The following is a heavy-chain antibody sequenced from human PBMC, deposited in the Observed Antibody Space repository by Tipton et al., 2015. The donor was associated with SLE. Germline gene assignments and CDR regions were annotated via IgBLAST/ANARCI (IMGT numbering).Heavy chain of an antibody. J-gene: IGHJ3*02. Sequence: TLSLTCTVSGASISSGSYYWSWIRQHPGKGLEWIGYIHHSGSTYYNPSLKSRVTISVDTSESQFSLKVNSVTAADTAVYYCARYSRIVGDSFDIWGQGTMVTVSS. CDR3: ARYSRIVGDSFDI. D-gene: IGHD1-26*01. CDR1: GASISSGSYY. V-gene: IGHV4-31*03. CDR2: IHHSGST.